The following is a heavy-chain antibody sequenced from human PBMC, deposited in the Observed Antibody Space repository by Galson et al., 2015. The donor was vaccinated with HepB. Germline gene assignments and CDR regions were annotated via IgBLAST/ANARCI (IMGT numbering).Heavy chain of an antibody. CDR1: GFPFNNAW. Sequence: SLRLSCAASGFPFNNAWMTWVRQAPGMGLEWVGRIKSNTDGETTDYAAPVKGRFTISSDDSKNRLYLQMSSLKTADPAVYYCTTDVYYSTYWSWLDPWGQGTLVTVSS. CDR2: IKSNTDGETT. D-gene: IGHD2-8*02. CDR3: TTDVYYSTYWSWLDP. V-gene: IGHV3-15*01. J-gene: IGHJ5*02.